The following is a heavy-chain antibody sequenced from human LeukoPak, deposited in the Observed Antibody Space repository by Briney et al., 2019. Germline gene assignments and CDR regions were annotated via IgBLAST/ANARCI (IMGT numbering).Heavy chain of an antibody. CDR1: GFTFSNYA. J-gene: IGHJ4*02. CDR3: AAPGISSSWYYFDY. Sequence: GGSLRLSCVASGFTFSNYAMSWVRQAPGKGLEWVSAFSGGGDSTFYADSVKGRFTISRDKSKNTLYLQMSTLRAEDTAEYYCAAPGISSSWYYFDYWGQGTLVTVSS. CDR2: FSGGGDST. V-gene: IGHV3-23*01. D-gene: IGHD6-13*01.